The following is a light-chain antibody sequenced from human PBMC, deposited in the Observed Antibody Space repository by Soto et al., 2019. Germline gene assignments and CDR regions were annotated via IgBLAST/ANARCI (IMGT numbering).Light chain of an antibody. CDR2: EVS. Sequence: QSALTQPASVSGSPGQSITISCTGTSSDVGGYNSVSWFQQHPSKAPKLIIYEVSHRPSGFSIRFSGSKSGNTASLTISWLQAEDEADYYCNSYRHSTTLVFGTGTKLTVL. CDR1: SSDVGGYNS. J-gene: IGLJ1*01. CDR3: NSYRHSTTLV. V-gene: IGLV2-14*01.